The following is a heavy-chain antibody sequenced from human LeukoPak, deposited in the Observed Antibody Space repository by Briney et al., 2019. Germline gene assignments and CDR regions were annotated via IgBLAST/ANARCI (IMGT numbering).Heavy chain of an antibody. D-gene: IGHD3-10*02. V-gene: IGHV3-7*01. CDR3: AELGITMIGGV. J-gene: IGHJ6*04. CDR1: GFTFSSYW. CDR2: IKQDGSEK. Sequence: GGSLRLSCAASGFTFSSYWMNWVRQAPGKGLEWVVNIKQDGSEKYYVDSVKGRFSISRDNAKNSLYLQMNSLRAEDTAVYYCAELGITMIGGVWGKGTTVTISS.